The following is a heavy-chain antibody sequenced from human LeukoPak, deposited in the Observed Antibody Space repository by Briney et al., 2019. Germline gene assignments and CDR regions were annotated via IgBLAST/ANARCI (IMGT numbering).Heavy chain of an antibody. Sequence: SETLSLTCTVSGGSISSGGYYWSWIRQHPGKGLEWIGYIYYSGSAYYNPSLKSRVTISVDTSKNQFSLKLSSVTAADTAMYYCASKQLWSRHLDYWGQGTLVTVSS. CDR1: GGSISSGGYY. CDR2: IYYSGSA. J-gene: IGHJ4*02. V-gene: IGHV4-31*03. D-gene: IGHD5-18*01. CDR3: ASKQLWSRHLDY.